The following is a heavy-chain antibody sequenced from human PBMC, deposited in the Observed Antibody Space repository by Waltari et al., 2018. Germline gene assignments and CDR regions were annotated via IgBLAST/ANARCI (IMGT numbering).Heavy chain of an antibody. J-gene: IGHJ1*01. CDR2: IHPSGNA. D-gene: IGHD3-3*01. CDR1: GGSLNTNGYN. Sequence: QLQLQESGPRLVKPSETLSLLCPGSGGSLNTNGYNWAWICQHPGKGLEWIACIHPSGNAYYNESLRSRVTLSVDTSKNQFSLVLSSVSTADTAVYYCARRGHGWSGLINYFDPWGQGIQVTVSS. CDR3: ARRGHGWSGLINYFDP. V-gene: IGHV4-39*01.